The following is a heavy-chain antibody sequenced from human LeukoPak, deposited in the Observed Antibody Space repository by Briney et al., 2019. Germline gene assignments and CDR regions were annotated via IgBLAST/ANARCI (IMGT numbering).Heavy chain of an antibody. CDR3: ARESVRTGTFYYYYGMDV. CDR2: ISAYNGNT. V-gene: IGHV1-18*01. Sequence: GAAVNLSCKASGYTFTSYGISWVRQAPGQGLEWMGWISAYNGNTNYAQKLQGRVTMTTDTSTSTAYMELRSLRSDDTAVYYCARESVRTGTFYYYYGMDVWGQGTMVTVSS. J-gene: IGHJ6*02. D-gene: IGHD1-7*01. CDR1: GYTFTSYG.